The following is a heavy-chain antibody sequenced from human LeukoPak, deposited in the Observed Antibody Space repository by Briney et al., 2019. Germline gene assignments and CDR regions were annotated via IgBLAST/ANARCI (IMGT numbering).Heavy chain of an antibody. CDR3: AKGGLSRAGLDF. J-gene: IGHJ4*02. V-gene: IGHV3-23*01. CDR1: GFTFSSYA. Sequence: QTGGSLRLSCAASGFTFSSYAMTWVRQAPGKGLEWVSSISDRDHNTYYADSVKGRFTISRDNPKNTLYLQMNSLRAEDTAVYYCAKGGLSRAGLDFWGQGTLVTVSS. CDR2: ISDRDHNT. D-gene: IGHD5/OR15-5a*01.